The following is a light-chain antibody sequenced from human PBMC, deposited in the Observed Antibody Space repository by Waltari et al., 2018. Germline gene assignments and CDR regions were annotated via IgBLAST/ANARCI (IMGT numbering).Light chain of an antibody. CDR3: CSYAGSYTFVV. Sequence: QSALTQPRSVSGSPGPPVTIPCTGTSSDVAGYTYASWYQQHPGKAPKLMIYYVSNRPSGVPDRFSGSKSGNTASLTISGLQAEDEADYYCCSYAGSYTFVVFGGGTKLTVL. CDR1: SSDVAGYTY. J-gene: IGLJ2*01. V-gene: IGLV2-11*01. CDR2: YVS.